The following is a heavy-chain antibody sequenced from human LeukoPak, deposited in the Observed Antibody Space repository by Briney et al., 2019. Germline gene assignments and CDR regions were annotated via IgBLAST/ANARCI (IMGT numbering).Heavy chain of an antibody. J-gene: IGHJ4*02. V-gene: IGHV4-39*02. CDR3: ARDQEDDYGDYVFDY. CDR2: IYYSGST. Sequence: PSETLSLTCTVSGGSISSSSYYWGWIRQPPGKGLEWIGSIYYSGSTYYNPSLKSRVTISVDTSKNQFSLKLNSVTPEDTAVYYCARDQEDDYGDYVFDYWGQGTLVTVSS. D-gene: IGHD4-17*01. CDR1: GGSISSSSYY.